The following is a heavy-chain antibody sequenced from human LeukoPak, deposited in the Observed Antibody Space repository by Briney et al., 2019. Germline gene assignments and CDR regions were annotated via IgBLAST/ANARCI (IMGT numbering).Heavy chain of an antibody. CDR2: ICYDGSNI. CDR3: AREYEYVWGSSPIGMDV. J-gene: IGHJ6*02. D-gene: IGHD3-16*01. Sequence: QTGGPLRLSCAPSGFTLSSYGMHWVRPAAPKGVAWVAFICYDGSNIYYADSVKGRFTIARDNSKNTLYLQMNSLRAEDTAVYYCAREYEYVWGSSPIGMDVWGQGTTVTVSS. V-gene: IGHV3-33*01. CDR1: GFTLSSYG.